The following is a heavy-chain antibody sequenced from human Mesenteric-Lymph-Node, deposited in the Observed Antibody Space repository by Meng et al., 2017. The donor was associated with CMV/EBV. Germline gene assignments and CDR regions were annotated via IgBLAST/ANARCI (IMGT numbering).Heavy chain of an antibody. Sequence: SVKVSCKASGGTFSSYAISWVRQAPGQGLEWMGGIIPIFGTANYAQKFQGRVTITTDESTSTAYMELSSLRSDDTAVYYCARDRCSSTSCYPNPDWYFDLWGRGTLVTVSS. V-gene: IGHV1-69*05. CDR1: GGTFSSYA. CDR2: IIPIFGTA. CDR3: ARDRCSSTSCYPNPDWYFDL. D-gene: IGHD2-2*01. J-gene: IGHJ2*01.